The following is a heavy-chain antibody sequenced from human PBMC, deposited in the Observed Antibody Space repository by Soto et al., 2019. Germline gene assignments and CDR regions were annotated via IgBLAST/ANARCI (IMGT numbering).Heavy chain of an antibody. J-gene: IGHJ4*02. CDR1: GFTFTTFG. V-gene: IGHV3-33*01. CDR2: ISYAGSNK. D-gene: IGHD6-13*01. Sequence: RSLRLSCEASGFTFTTFGIHWVRQAPGKGLEWVAFISYAGSNKYIADPFRGRFTISRDNSKNMVYLQMKSLRVDDTAVYYCARDRSLGIAAAGLDYWGPGTLVTVSS. CDR3: ARDRSLGIAAAGLDY.